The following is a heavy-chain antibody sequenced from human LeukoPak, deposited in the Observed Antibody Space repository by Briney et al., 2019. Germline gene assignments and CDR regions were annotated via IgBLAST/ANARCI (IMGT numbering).Heavy chain of an antibody. J-gene: IGHJ4*02. CDR1: GGSISSYY. D-gene: IGHD6-13*01. V-gene: IGHV4-4*07. CDR3: AREVNWEQQLAGTFDY. Sequence: SETLSLTCTVSGGSISSYYWSWIRQPAGKGLEWIGRIYTSGSTNYNPSLKSRVTMSVDTSKNQFSLKLSSVTAADTAVYYCAREVNWEQQLAGTFDYWGQGTLVTVSS. CDR2: IYTSGST.